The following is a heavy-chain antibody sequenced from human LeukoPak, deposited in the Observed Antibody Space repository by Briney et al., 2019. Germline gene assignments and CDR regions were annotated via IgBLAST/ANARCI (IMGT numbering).Heavy chain of an antibody. CDR2: SDSKTGNT. Sequence: GASVKVSCKASGYTFTSYGISWVRQAPGQGLEWMGWSDSKTGNTNYAQTFQGRVTMTRDTSISTAYMELSGLTSDDTAIYYCARDSSADPMNAFDIWGQGTMVTVSS. D-gene: IGHD3-22*01. CDR3: ARDSSADPMNAFDI. CDR1: GYTFTSYG. J-gene: IGHJ3*02. V-gene: IGHV1-2*02.